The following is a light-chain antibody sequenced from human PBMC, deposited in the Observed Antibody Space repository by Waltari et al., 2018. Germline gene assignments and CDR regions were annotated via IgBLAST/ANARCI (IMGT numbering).Light chain of an antibody. CDR1: QSVRSH. V-gene: IGKV3-15*01. CDR2: NAS. CDR3: QQYDVWPYT. Sequence: EIVVTQSPDTLSVSPGERVPLSCRASQSVRSHLAWYQQNPGQAPRLLIYNASTRATGIPARFSGYGSGADSTLTISRLQSEDFAIYYCQQYDVWPYTFGQGTKLDIK. J-gene: IGKJ2*01.